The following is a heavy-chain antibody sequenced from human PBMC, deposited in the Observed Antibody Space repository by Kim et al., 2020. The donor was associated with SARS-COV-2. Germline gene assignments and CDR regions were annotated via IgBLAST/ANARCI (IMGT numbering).Heavy chain of an antibody. D-gene: IGHD3-16*02. V-gene: IGHV4-59*01. CDR2: IYYSGST. Sequence: SETLSLTCTVSGGSISSYYWSWIRQPPGKGLEWIGYIYYSGSTNYNPSLKSRVTISVDTSKNQFSLKLSSVTAADTAVYYCAGSADDYIWGSYRTYYFDYWGQGTLVTVSS. J-gene: IGHJ4*02. CDR3: AGSADDYIWGSYRTYYFDY. CDR1: GGSISSYY.